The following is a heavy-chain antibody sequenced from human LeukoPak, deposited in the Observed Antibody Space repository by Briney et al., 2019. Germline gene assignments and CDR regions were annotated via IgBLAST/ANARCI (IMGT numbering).Heavy chain of an antibody. CDR3: ARGMGDYYDSSGYSD. Sequence: ASVKVSCKASGYTFTSYDINWVRQATGQGLEWMGWMNPNSGNTGYAQKFQGRVTMTRNTSISTAYMELSSLRSEDTAVYYCARGMGDYYDSSGYSDWGQGTLVTVSS. CDR2: MNPNSGNT. V-gene: IGHV1-8*01. CDR1: GYTFTSYD. J-gene: IGHJ4*02. D-gene: IGHD3-22*01.